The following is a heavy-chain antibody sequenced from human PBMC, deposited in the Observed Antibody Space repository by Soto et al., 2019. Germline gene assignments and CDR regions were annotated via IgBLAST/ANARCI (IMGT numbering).Heavy chain of an antibody. Sequence: QVQLVQSGAEVKKPGASVTVSCKASGYTFTSYGISWVRQAPGQGLDWMGWISAYNGNTNYAQKLQGRVTMTTDTSTSTAYMELRSLRSDDTAVYYCAREERAMAPWYYYGMDVWGQGPTVTVSS. J-gene: IGHJ6*02. CDR2: ISAYNGNT. V-gene: IGHV1-18*01. D-gene: IGHD5-18*01. CDR1: GYTFTSYG. CDR3: AREERAMAPWYYYGMDV.